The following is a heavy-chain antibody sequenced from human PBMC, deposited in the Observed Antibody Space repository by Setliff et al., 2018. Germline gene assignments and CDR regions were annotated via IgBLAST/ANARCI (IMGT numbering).Heavy chain of an antibody. CDR2: INAGNGNT. Sequence: ASVKVSCKASGYTFSSYAMHWVRQAPGQRLEWMGWINAGNGNTKYSQKFQGRVTITRDTSASTAYMELSSLRSEDTAVYHCARDGIAARPGADYWGQGTLVTVSS. V-gene: IGHV1-3*01. CDR1: GYTFSSYA. D-gene: IGHD6-6*01. CDR3: ARDGIAARPGADY. J-gene: IGHJ4*02.